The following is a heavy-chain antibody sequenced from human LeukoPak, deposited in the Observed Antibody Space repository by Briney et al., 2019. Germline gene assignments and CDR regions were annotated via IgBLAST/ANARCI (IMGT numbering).Heavy chain of an antibody. CDR1: GYSFTSYW. Sequence: GESLKISCKGSGYSFTSYWIGWVHQMPGKGLEWMRIIYPGDSDTRYSPSFQGQVTISADKSISTAYLQWSSLKASDTAMYYCARLAVVRGVPNWFDPWGQGTLVTVSS. V-gene: IGHV5-51*07. CDR2: IYPGDSDT. J-gene: IGHJ5*02. D-gene: IGHD3-10*01. CDR3: ARLAVVRGVPNWFDP.